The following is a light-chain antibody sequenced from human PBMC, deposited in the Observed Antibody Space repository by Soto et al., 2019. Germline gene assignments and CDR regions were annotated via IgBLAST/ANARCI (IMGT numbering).Light chain of an antibody. Sequence: QSALTQPASVSGSPGQSITLSCTGTSSDVGGYNYVSWYQQHPGKAPKLMIYEVSNRPSGVSNRFSGSKSGNTASLTISGLQAEDEADYYCSSYTSSSLYVFGTGTKLTVL. CDR3: SSYTSSSLYV. CDR2: EVS. V-gene: IGLV2-14*01. J-gene: IGLJ1*01. CDR1: SSDVGGYNY.